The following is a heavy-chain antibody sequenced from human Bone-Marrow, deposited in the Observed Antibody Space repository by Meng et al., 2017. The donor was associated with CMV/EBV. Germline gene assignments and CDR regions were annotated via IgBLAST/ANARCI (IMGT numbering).Heavy chain of an antibody. V-gene: IGHV4-59*01. J-gene: IGHJ5*02. Sequence: SQTLSLTCTVSGGSISSYYWSWIRQHPGKGLEWIGYIYYSGSTNYNPSLKSRVTISVDPSKNQFSLKLSSVTVADKAVYYCARVSGWGFDPWGQGTLVTVSS. D-gene: IGHD1-26*01. CDR1: GGSISSYY. CDR2: IYYSGST. CDR3: ARVSGWGFDP.